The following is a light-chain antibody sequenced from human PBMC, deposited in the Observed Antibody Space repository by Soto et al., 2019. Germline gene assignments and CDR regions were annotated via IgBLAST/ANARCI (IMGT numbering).Light chain of an antibody. CDR1: QSVSNN. CDR2: GAS. J-gene: IGKJ1*01. Sequence: EIVMTQSPATLSVSPGERATLSCRASQSVSNNLAWYQQKPGQAPRLLMYGASTRATGIPARFSGSGSGTEFTLTISSLQSADFAVYFCQQYNNWARTFGQGTKLDIK. V-gene: IGKV3-15*01. CDR3: QQYNNWART.